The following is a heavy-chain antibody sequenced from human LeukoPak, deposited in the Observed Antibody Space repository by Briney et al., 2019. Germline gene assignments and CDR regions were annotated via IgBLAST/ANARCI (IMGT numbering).Heavy chain of an antibody. Sequence: SETLSLTCTVSGGSISGYYWSWIRQPPGKGLEWIGYIYYSGSTKYNPSLKSRVTISVDTSKNQFSLKLSSGTAADTAVYYCARAGYSSGWGYYYYYMDVWGKGTTVTISS. D-gene: IGHD6-19*01. CDR1: GGSISGYY. CDR3: ARAGYSSGWGYYYYYMDV. V-gene: IGHV4-59*01. CDR2: IYYSGST. J-gene: IGHJ6*03.